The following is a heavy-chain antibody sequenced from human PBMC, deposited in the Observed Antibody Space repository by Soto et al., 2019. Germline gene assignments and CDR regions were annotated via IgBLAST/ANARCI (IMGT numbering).Heavy chain of an antibody. V-gene: IGHV1-2*04. J-gene: IGHJ6*03. D-gene: IGHD2-8*02. CDR3: ARAHPGGLYYMDV. CDR1: GYTFTGYY. CDR2: INPNSGGT. Sequence: ASVKVSCKASGYTFTGYYMHWVRQAPGQGLEWMGWINPNSGGTNYAQKFQGWVTMTRDTSISTAYMELSRLRSDDTAVYYCARAHPGGLYYMDVWGKGTTVTVSS.